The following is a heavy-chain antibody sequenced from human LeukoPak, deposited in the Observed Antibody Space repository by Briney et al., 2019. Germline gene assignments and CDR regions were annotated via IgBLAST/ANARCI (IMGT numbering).Heavy chain of an antibody. CDR3: ARELSTYPPHLPVDY. Sequence: ASVKVSCKASGYTFTGYYIHWVRQAPGQGLEWMGWINPNSGGTNYAQKFQGRVTMTRDTSISTVYMEVSRLRSDDTAVYYCARELSTYPPHLPVDYWGQGALVTVSS. CDR1: GYTFTGYY. D-gene: IGHD2/OR15-2a*01. J-gene: IGHJ4*02. CDR2: INPNSGGT. V-gene: IGHV1-2*02.